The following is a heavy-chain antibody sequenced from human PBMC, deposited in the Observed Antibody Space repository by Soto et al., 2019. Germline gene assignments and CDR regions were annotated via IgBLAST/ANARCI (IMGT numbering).Heavy chain of an antibody. D-gene: IGHD3-16*01. J-gene: IGHJ6*02. CDR2: ISPYSGNT. CDR1: GYIFVNYG. CDR3: SMVDNYVTPSRQDV. V-gene: IGHV1-18*01. Sequence: QVQLVQSGAEVRKPGSSVKVSCKASGYIFVNYGITWVRQAPGQGLEWMGWISPYSGNTHYANKVQGRLTMTTDTATSTAYMDMGRLTSDDTDVYYCSMVDNYVTPSRQDVWGQGTTVTVSS.